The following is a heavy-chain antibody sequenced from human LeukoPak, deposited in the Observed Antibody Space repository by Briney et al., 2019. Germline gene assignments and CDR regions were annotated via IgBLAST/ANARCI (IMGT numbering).Heavy chain of an antibody. Sequence: SETLSLTCTVSGGSISSINSYWGWIRQPPGKGLEWFGTIYYTGSTYYNPSLKCRVTISVDTSKNHFSLNLSSVTAADTAAYYCAGRWLPLWYFDLWGRGTLVTVSS. V-gene: IGHV4-39*02. J-gene: IGHJ2*01. D-gene: IGHD6-19*01. CDR1: GGSISSINSY. CDR2: IYYTGST. CDR3: AGRWLPLWYFDL.